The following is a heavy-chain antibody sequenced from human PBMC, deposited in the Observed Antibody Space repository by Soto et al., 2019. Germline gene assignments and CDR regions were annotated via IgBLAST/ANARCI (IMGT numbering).Heavy chain of an antibody. CDR1: GGSFSGYY. D-gene: IGHD3-9*01. CDR3: ARGDILTGYSS. J-gene: IGHJ5*02. Sequence: PSETLSLTCAVYGGSFSGYYWSCIRQPPGKGLEWIGEINHRGSTKYNPSLKSRVTISVDTSKNQFSLKLSSVTAADTAVDYCARGDILTGYSSWGQGTLVTVSS. V-gene: IGHV4-34*01. CDR2: INHRGST.